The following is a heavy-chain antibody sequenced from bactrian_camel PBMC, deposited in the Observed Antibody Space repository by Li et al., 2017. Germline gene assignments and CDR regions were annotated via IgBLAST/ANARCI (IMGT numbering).Heavy chain of an antibody. Sequence: VQLVESGGGMVQPGGSLRLSCVASGFEFRGMAMSWIRQAPGKEREGIAAIYVGAGTTFYADSVKGRFTISKDNAKNTLYLQMNNLKPEDTAMYYCAVRLGGGRVGCTSGRYRDADFGRWGQGTQVTVS. CDR2: IYVGAGTT. CDR1: GFEFRGMA. D-gene: IGHD4*01. CDR3: AVRLGGGRVGCTSGRYRDADFGR. V-gene: IGHV3S31*01. J-gene: IGHJ4*01.